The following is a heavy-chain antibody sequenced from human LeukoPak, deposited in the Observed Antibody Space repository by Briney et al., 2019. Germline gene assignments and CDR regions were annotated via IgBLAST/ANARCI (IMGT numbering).Heavy chain of an antibody. D-gene: IGHD3-10*01. CDR3: ARHYYGSGSYYSYYYYMDV. CDR2: IYPGDSDT. Sequence: GESLKISCKGSGYSSTSYWIAWVRQMPGKGLEWMGIIYPGDSDTRYSPSFQGQVTISADKSISTAYLQWSSLKASDTAMYYCARHYYGSGSYYSYYYYMDVWGKGTTVTVSS. V-gene: IGHV5-51*01. J-gene: IGHJ6*03. CDR1: GYSSTSYW.